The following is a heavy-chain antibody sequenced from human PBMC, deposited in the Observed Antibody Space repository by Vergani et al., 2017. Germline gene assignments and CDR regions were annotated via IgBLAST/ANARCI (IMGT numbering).Heavy chain of an antibody. V-gene: IGHV3-30*03. Sequence: QVQLMESGGGAVQPGGSLRLSCEVSGFTFSSYDMHWVRQAPGKGREGVAVISNDGGNKYYADSVKGRFTSYKDNTVDMLSLQMNSLRSEDTAVYYCARPHGDILPPDPRRLDYWVQGTLVTVSS. J-gene: IGHJ4*02. CDR3: ARPHGDILPPDPRRLDY. CDR2: ISNDGGNK. CDR1: GFTFSSYD.